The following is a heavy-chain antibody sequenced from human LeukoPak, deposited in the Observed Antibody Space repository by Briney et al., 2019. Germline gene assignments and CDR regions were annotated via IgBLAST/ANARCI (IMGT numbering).Heavy chain of an antibody. D-gene: IGHD5-12*01. Sequence: GGSLRLSCAVSGFIFSNTWMAWVRQAPGKGLEWVAFIRCDGSNKYYADSVKGRFTISRDNSKNTLYLQMNSLRAEDTAVYYCARDGTGYDWFDPWGQGTLVTVSS. CDR2: IRCDGSNK. V-gene: IGHV3-30*02. J-gene: IGHJ5*02. CDR1: GFIFSNTW. CDR3: ARDGTGYDWFDP.